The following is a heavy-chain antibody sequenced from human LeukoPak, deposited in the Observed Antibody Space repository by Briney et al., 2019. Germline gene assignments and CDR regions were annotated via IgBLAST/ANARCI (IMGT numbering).Heavy chain of an antibody. CDR2: ISGSGGST. D-gene: IGHD3-10*01. J-gene: IGHJ4*02. V-gene: IGHV3-23*01. CDR1: GYTISSYE. Sequence: GGSLRLSCAASGYTISSYEMNWVRQAPGKGLEWVSAISGSGGSTYYADSVKGRFTISRDNSKNTLYLQMNSLRAEDTAVYYCAKVLLWFVPFDYWGQGTLVTVSS. CDR3: AKVLLWFVPFDY.